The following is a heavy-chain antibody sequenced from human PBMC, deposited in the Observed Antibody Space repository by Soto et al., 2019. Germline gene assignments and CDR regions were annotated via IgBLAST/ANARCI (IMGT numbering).Heavy chain of an antibody. V-gene: IGHV3-30*18. J-gene: IGHJ4*02. D-gene: IGHD1-1*01. CDR2: ISYDGINK. Sequence: QVQLVESGGGVVQPGRSLRLSCAASGFTFSSYGMHWVRQAPGKGLEWVAVISYDGINKYNADSVKGGFTISRDNSKNTLYLKMNSQRAEDTAVYYCAKAVYDWNDGCFDDWGQGTLVTVSS. CDR1: GFTFSSYG. CDR3: AKAVYDWNDGCFDD.